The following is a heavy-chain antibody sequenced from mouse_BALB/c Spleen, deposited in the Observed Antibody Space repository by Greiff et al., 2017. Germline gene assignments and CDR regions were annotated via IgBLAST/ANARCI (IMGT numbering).Heavy chain of an antibody. J-gene: IGHJ2*01. CDR1: GFTFSSFG. D-gene: IGHD1-1*01. Sequence: EVKLVESGGGLVQPGGSRKLSCAASGFTFSSFGMHWVRQAPEKGVEWVAYISSGSSTIYYADTVKGRFTISRDNPKNTLFLQMTSLRSEDTAMYYCARMYYGSYFDYWGQGTTLTVSS. CDR3: ARMYYGSYFDY. CDR2: ISSGSSTI. V-gene: IGHV5-17*02.